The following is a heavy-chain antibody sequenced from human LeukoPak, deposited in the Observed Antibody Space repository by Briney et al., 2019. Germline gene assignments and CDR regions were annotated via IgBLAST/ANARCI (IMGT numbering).Heavy chain of an antibody. V-gene: IGHV4-38-2*02. J-gene: IGHJ4*02. Sequence: SETLSLTCTVSGYSISSGYYWGWIRQPPGKGLEWIGSIYHSGSTYYNPSLKSRVTISVDTSKNQFSLKLSSVTAADTAVYYCARGGMVGHNYGSGRPGYFDYWGQGTLVTVSS. CDR3: ARGGMVGHNYGSGRPGYFDY. CDR1: GYSISSGYY. CDR2: IYHSGST. D-gene: IGHD3-10*01.